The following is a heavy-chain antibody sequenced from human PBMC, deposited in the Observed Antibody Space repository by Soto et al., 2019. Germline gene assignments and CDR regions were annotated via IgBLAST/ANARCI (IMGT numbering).Heavy chain of an antibody. V-gene: IGHV3-23*01. D-gene: IGHD2-15*01. Sequence: EVQLLESGGGLVQPGGSLRLSCAASGFTFSYYAMSWVRQAPGKGLEWVSAISGSGGSTHYADSVKGRFTISRDNSKTTLYLQMNSLRAEDTAVYYCAKWEDCSGGTCYGDSWGQGTLVTVSS. J-gene: IGHJ5*01. CDR2: ISGSGGST. CDR1: GFTFSYYA. CDR3: AKWEDCSGGTCYGDS.